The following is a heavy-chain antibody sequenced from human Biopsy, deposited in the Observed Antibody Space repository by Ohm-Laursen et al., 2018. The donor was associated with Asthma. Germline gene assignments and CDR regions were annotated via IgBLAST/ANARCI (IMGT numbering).Heavy chain of an antibody. Sequence: GSSVKVSCKASGYTFINYAIHWVRQAPGHSLEWMGWINAANGNTKYSQKFQGRLTISRETSASTAYMDLSSLRSEDTAVYYCARTYFDFLTGQVHDAFAMWGHGTMVTVSS. CDR3: ARTYFDFLTGQVHDAFAM. CDR2: INAANGNT. J-gene: IGHJ3*02. CDR1: GYTFINYA. V-gene: IGHV1-3*01. D-gene: IGHD3-9*01.